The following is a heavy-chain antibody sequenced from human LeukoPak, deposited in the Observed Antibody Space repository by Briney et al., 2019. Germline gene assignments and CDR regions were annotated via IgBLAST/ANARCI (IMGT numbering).Heavy chain of an antibody. D-gene: IGHD5-18*01. CDR1: GFIFTNYF. V-gene: IGHV3-7*03. CDR3: ARAIRGYSYVLDY. J-gene: IGHJ4*02. CDR2: IKHDGSEK. Sequence: GGSLKLSRAASGFIFTNYFMSWVRQAPGKGLEWVASIKHDGSEKYYVDSVRGRFTISRDNTMNSLYLQMNSLRAEDTAVYYCARAIRGYSYVLDYWGQGTLVTVSS.